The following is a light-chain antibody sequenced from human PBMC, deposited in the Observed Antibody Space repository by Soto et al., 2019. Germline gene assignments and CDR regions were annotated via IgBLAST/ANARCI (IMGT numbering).Light chain of an antibody. Sequence: QSALTQPASVSGSPGQSVTISCTGTSSDVGAYKYVSWYQQHPGKAPKLMIYEVSNRPSGVSNRFSGSKSGNTASLTISGLQAEDEADYYCNSYAGDIIRFVFGTGTKVTVL. CDR2: EVS. V-gene: IGLV2-14*01. CDR1: SSDVGAYKY. CDR3: NSYAGDIIRFV. J-gene: IGLJ1*01.